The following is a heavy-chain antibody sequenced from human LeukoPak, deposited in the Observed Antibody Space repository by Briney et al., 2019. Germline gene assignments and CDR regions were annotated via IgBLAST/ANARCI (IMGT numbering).Heavy chain of an antibody. CDR3: ATIQGQYCSGGSRYGPDY. CDR1: GFTFSSYA. D-gene: IGHD2-15*01. Sequence: GGSLRLSCAASGFTFSSYAMSWVRQAPGKGLEWVSGISAGGGSTYYADSVKGRFTISRDSSKNILYLQMNSLRAEDTAVYYCATIQGQYCSGGSRYGPDYWGQGTLVTVSS. J-gene: IGHJ4*02. CDR2: ISAGGGST. V-gene: IGHV3-23*01.